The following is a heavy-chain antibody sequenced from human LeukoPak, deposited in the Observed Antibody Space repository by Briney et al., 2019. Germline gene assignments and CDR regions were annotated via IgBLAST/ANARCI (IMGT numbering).Heavy chain of an antibody. CDR1: GFTFSSYA. Sequence: GGSLRLSCTASGFTFSSYAMSWVRQAPGKGLEWVSAISGSGGSTYYADSVKGRFTISRDNSKNTLYLQMNGLRAEDTAVYYCAKDKSEVLLWFRERPQYFQHWGQGTLVTVSS. V-gene: IGHV3-23*01. CDR3: AKDKSEVLLWFRERPQYFQH. CDR2: ISGSGGST. J-gene: IGHJ1*01. D-gene: IGHD3-10*01.